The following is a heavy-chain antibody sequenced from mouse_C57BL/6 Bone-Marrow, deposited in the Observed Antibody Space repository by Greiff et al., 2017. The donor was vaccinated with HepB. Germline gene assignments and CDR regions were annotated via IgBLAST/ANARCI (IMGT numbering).Heavy chain of an antibody. V-gene: IGHV3-1*01. CDR3: AREDTTVVEGWYFDV. CDR1: GYSITSGYD. J-gene: IGHJ1*03. CDR2: ISYSGST. Sequence: DVKLVESGPGMVKPSQSLSLTCTVTGYSITSGYDWHWIRHFPGNKLEWMGYISYSGSTNYNPSLKSRISITHDTSKNHFFLKLNSVTTEDTATYYCAREDTTVVEGWYFDVWGTGTTVTVSS. D-gene: IGHD1-1*01.